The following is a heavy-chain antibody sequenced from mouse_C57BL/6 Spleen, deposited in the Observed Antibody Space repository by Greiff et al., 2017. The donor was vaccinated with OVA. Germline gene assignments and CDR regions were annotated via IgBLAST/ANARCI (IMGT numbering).Heavy chain of an antibody. V-gene: IGHV1-74*01. CDR1: GYTFTSYW. Sequence: QVQLKQPGAELVKPGASVKVSCKASGYTFTSYWMHWVKQRPGQGLEWIGRIHPSDSDTNYNQKFKGKATLTVDKSSSTAYMQLSSLTSEDSAVYYCAIRGYLTGTWYFDVWGTGTTVTVSS. CDR2: IHPSDSDT. D-gene: IGHD4-1*01. J-gene: IGHJ1*03. CDR3: AIRGYLTGTWYFDV.